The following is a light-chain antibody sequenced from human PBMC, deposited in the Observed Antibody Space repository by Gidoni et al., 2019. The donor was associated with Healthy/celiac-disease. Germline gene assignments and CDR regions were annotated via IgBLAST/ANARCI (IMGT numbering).Light chain of an antibody. J-gene: IGLJ3*02. CDR3: NSRDSSGNQNWV. CDR2: GKN. V-gene: IGLV3-19*01. CDR1: SLRSYY. Sequence: SSELTQDPAVSVALGQTVRITCQGDSLRSYYASWYQQKPGQAPVLVIYGKNNRPSGIPDRFSGSSSGNTASLTITGAQAEDEADYYCNSRDSSGNQNWVCGGGTKLTVL.